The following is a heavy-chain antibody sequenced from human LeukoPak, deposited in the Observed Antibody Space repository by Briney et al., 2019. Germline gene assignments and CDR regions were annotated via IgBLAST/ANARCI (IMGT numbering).Heavy chain of an antibody. CDR2: MNPNSGNT. D-gene: IGHD3-22*01. V-gene: IGHV1-8*01. CDR1: GYTFMKYD. CDR3: ARSITMIVGGDAFDI. J-gene: IGHJ3*02. Sequence: AASVKVSCKASGYTFMKYDINWVRQAPGQGLEWMGWMNPNSGNTGYAQKFQGRVTMTRNTSISTAYMELSSLRSEDTAVYYCARSITMIVGGDAFDIWGQGTMVTVSS.